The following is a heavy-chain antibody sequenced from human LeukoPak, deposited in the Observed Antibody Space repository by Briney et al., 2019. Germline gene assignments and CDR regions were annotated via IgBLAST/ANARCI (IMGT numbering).Heavy chain of an antibody. Sequence: PGGSLRLSCAASGFTFSNHFVAWVRQAPGKGLEWFGRTRNKANSYITDYAASVKGRFTVSRDDSKSSVYLQMNSLKTEDTAVYYCARAFSGSYDSWGQGTLVTVS. D-gene: IGHD1-26*01. CDR3: ARAFSGSYDS. CDR2: TRNKANSYIT. V-gene: IGHV3-72*01. CDR1: GFTFSNHF. J-gene: IGHJ5*01.